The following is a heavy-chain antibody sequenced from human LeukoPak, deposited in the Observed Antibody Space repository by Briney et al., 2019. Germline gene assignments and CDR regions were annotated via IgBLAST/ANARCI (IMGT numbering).Heavy chain of an antibody. CDR2: IRSKAYGGTT. CDR3: TREGVTHYFDY. D-gene: IGHD4-23*01. CDR1: GFTFSSYW. V-gene: IGHV3-49*04. Sequence: GGSLRLSCAASGFTFSSYWMSWVRQAPGKGLEWVGFIRSKAYGGTTEYAASVKGRFTISRDDSKSIAYLQMNSLKTEDTAVYYCTREGVTHYFDYWGQGTLVTVSS. J-gene: IGHJ4*02.